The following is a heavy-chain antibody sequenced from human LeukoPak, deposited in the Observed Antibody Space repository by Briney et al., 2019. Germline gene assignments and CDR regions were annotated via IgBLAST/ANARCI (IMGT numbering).Heavy chain of an antibody. CDR2: INHSGST. Sequence: PSETLSLTCAVYGGSFSGYYWSWIRQPPGKGLEWIGEINHSGSTNYNPSLKSRVTMSVDTSKNQFSLKLSSVTAADTAVYYCARDAYYDFWSGYYNDAFDIWGQGTMVTVSS. D-gene: IGHD3-3*01. CDR3: ARDAYYDFWSGYYNDAFDI. CDR1: GGSFSGYY. J-gene: IGHJ3*02. V-gene: IGHV4-34*01.